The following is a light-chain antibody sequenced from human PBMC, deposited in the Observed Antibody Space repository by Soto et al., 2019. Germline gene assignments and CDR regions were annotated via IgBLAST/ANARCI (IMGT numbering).Light chain of an antibody. CDR3: QQNSNFPLT. V-gene: IGKV1-12*01. CDR1: QDISSW. J-gene: IGKJ4*01. Sequence: EIQMTQSPASVSASVGDRVTITCRASQDISSWLAWYQQKPGQAPKLLIYAASSLASGVPSRFSGSASGTEFTLTISSLQPEDFATYYCQQNSNFPLTFGGGTKVEIK. CDR2: AAS.